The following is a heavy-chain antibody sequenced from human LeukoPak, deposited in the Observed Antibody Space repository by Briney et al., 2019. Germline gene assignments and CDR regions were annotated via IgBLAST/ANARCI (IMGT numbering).Heavy chain of an antibody. J-gene: IGHJ6*03. CDR2: INHSGST. CDR3: ARLRAVAKRIGPGYYYYMDV. Sequence: PSETLSLTCTVSGDSISSNIYYWIWIRQPPGKGLEWIGEINHSGSTNYNPSLKSRVTISVDTSKNQFSLKLSSATAADTAVYYCARLRAVAKRIGPGYYYYMDVWGKGTTVTISS. CDR1: GDSISSNIYY. V-gene: IGHV4-39*07. D-gene: IGHD6-19*01.